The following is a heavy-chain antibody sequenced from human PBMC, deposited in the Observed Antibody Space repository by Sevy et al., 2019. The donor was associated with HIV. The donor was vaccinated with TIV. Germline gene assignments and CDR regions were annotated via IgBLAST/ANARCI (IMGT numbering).Heavy chain of an antibody. CDR1: GFSFSSYM. J-gene: IGHJ3*01. CDR3: ARPYGSGSWEAFDV. Sequence: GGSLRLSCTASGFSFSSYMMNWVRQAPGKGLEWVASISYSRNYIYYADSLKGRFTISRDNAKNSLFLQMNSLRAEDTAVYYCARPYGSGSWEAFDVWGQRTMVTVSS. D-gene: IGHD3-10*01. CDR2: ISYSRNYI. V-gene: IGHV3-21*01.